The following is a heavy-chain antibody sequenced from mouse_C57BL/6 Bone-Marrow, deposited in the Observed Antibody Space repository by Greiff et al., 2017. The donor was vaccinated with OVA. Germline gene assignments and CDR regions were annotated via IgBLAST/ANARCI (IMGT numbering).Heavy chain of an antibody. D-gene: IGHD2-1*01. CDR2: IRNKANGYTT. J-gene: IGHJ3*01. CDR3: AREAGLYYGNYEGFAY. CDR1: GFTFTDYY. Sequence: DVQLVESGGGLVQPGGSLSLSCAASGFTFTDYYMSWVRQPPGKALEWLGFIRNKANGYTTEYSASVKGRFTISRDNSQSILYLQMNALRAEDSATYYCAREAGLYYGNYEGFAYWGQGTLVTVSA. V-gene: IGHV7-3*01.